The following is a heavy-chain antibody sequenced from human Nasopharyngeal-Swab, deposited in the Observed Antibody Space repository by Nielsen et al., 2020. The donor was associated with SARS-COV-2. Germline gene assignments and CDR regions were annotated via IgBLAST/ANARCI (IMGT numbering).Heavy chain of an antibody. D-gene: IGHD6-19*01. V-gene: IGHV3-15*01. CDR2: IKSKTDGGTT. CDR3: TTDLGSSGWYSGVGY. Sequence: VRQAPGKGLEWVGRIKSKTDGGTTDYAAPVKGRFTISRDDSKNTLYLQTNSLKTEDTAVYYCTTDLGSSGWYSGVGYWGQGTLVTVSS. J-gene: IGHJ4*02.